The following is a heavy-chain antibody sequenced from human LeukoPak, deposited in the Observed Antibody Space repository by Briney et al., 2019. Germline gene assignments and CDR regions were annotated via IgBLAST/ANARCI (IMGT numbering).Heavy chain of an antibody. CDR1: GFTFSSYA. V-gene: IGHV3-66*01. CDR3: ARDGYSNYGGGAFDI. J-gene: IGHJ3*02. D-gene: IGHD4-11*01. CDR2: IYSGGST. Sequence: PGGSLRLSCAASGFTFSSYAMSWVRQAPGKGLEWVSVIYSGGSTYYADSVKGRFTISRDNSKNTLYLQMNSLRAEDTAVYYCARDGYSNYGGGAFDIWGQGTMVTVSS.